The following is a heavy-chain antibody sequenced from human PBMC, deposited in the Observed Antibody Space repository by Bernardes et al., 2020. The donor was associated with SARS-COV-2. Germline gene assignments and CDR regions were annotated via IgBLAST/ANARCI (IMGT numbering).Heavy chain of an antibody. CDR1: GFTFTSSW. D-gene: IGHD6-6*01. Sequence: GSLRLSCTASGFTFTSSWMHWVRQAPGKGLVWVSHINTDGSTTYTDSVRGRFTISRDNAKNTVYLQMNSLRAEDTAVYYCARVGSSIAARPFDYWGQGTLVTVSS. V-gene: IGHV3-74*01. CDR2: INTDGST. J-gene: IGHJ4*02. CDR3: ARVGSSIAARPFDY.